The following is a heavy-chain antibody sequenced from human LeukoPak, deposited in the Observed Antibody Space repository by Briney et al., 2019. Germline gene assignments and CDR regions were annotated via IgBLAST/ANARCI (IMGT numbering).Heavy chain of an antibody. D-gene: IGHD5-18*01. CDR2: IYDSGSA. J-gene: IGHJ4*02. Sequence: SETLSLTCTVSGGSISFYYWSWIRQSPGKGLEWIGYIYDSGSANYNPSLKKRVTISIDTSKNQFSLRLSSVTAADMALYYCAREYSYGYFFDYWGQGTLVTVSS. CDR3: AREYSYGYFFDY. V-gene: IGHV4-59*01. CDR1: GGSISFYY.